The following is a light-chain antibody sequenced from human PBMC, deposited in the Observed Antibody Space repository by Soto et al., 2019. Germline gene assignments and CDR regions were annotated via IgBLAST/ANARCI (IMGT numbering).Light chain of an antibody. CDR3: CSHTISRTLRYA. CDR1: SSDVGGYNF. V-gene: IGLV2-14*03. Sequence: QSALTQPASVSGSPGQSITISCTGTSSDVGGYNFVSWYQQHPGKAPKVIIYDVSSRPSGVSYRFSGSKSGNTASLTISGLQPEDEADYSCCSHTISRTLRYAFGTGTKVTVL. J-gene: IGLJ1*01. CDR2: DVS.